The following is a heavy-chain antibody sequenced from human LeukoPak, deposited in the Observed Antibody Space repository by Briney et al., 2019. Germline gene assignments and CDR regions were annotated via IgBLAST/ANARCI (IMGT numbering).Heavy chain of an antibody. CDR1: GFAFSTYW. J-gene: IGHJ6*02. CDR3: ARDQAHNYGDYGVGYYGMDV. D-gene: IGHD4-17*01. CDR2: IKPDGSST. V-gene: IGHV3-74*01. Sequence: PAGGSLRLSCAASGFAFSTYWMYWVRQAPGKGLVWVSRIKPDGSSTSYADSVKGRFTISRDNAKNTLYLQMNSLRAEDTAVYYCARDQAHNYGDYGVGYYGMDVWGQGTTVTVSS.